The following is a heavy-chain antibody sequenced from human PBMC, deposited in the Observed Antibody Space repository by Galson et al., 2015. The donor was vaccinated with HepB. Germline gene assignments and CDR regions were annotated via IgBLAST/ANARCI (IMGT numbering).Heavy chain of an antibody. V-gene: IGHV1-8*01. CDR3: ATARMVSQAFDP. J-gene: IGHJ5*02. CDR1: GYTFTSFE. Sequence: SVKVSCKASGYTFTSFEINWVRQAAGQGLEWMGWMNHETGDTGSPQKFQGRLTMTRNISTNIGYMELTSLGSDDNAVYYRATARMVSQAFDPWGQGTLVTVSS. CDR2: MNHETGDT. D-gene: IGHD5/OR15-5a*01.